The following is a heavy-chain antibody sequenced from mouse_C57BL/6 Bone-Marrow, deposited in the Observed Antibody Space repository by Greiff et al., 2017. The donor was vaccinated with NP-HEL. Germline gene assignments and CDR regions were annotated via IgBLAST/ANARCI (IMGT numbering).Heavy chain of an antibody. V-gene: IGHV1-54*01. CDR1: GYAFTNYL. Sequence: QVQLQQSGAELVRPGTSVKVSCKASGYAFTNYLIEWVKQRPGQGLEWIGVINPGSGGTNYNEKFKGMATLTADKSSSTAYMQLSSLTSEDSAVYFCARWITTYYFDYWGQGTTLTVSS. D-gene: IGHD1-1*01. CDR3: ARWITTYYFDY. CDR2: INPGSGGT. J-gene: IGHJ2*01.